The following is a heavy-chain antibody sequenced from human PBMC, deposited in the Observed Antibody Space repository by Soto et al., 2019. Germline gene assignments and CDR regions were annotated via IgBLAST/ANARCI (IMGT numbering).Heavy chain of an antibody. Sequence: PSETLSLTCTGSGASMSSGGYYWTWIRQSPGKGLEWIGYIYYSGSTYYNPSLESRVAISLDTSRSQFSLTLHSVTAADTAIYYCARDRHNNFFDPWGQGTLVTVSS. CDR1: GASMSSGGYY. CDR3: ARDRHNNFFDP. D-gene: IGHD6-6*01. J-gene: IGHJ5*02. CDR2: IYYSGST. V-gene: IGHV4-31*03.